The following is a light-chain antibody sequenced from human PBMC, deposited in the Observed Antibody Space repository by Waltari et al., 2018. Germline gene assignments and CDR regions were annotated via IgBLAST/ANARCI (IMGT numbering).Light chain of an antibody. CDR1: PSVLYTSNNKNC. CDR3: QQYYSRPQT. J-gene: IGKJ1*01. V-gene: IGKV4-1*01. CDR2: GAS. Sequence: DIVMTQSPDSLAVSLGERATINCKSSPSVLYTSNNKNCLAWYQQKPGQPPKLLISGASTRESGVPDRFSGSGSGTDFTLTISSLQAEDVAIYYCQQYYSRPQTFGQGTKVGIK.